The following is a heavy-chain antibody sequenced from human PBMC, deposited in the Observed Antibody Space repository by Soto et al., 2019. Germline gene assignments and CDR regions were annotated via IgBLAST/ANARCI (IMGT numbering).Heavy chain of an antibody. J-gene: IGHJ4*02. Sequence: SVKVSCKASGGTFSSYAISWVRQAPGQGLEWMGGIIPIFGTANYAQKFQGRVTITADKSTSTAYMELSSLRPEDTAVYYCASSTGGNSLGFDYWGQGTLVTVSS. CDR1: GGTFSSYA. CDR2: IIPIFGTA. V-gene: IGHV1-69*06. D-gene: IGHD2-8*02. CDR3: ASSTGGNSLGFDY.